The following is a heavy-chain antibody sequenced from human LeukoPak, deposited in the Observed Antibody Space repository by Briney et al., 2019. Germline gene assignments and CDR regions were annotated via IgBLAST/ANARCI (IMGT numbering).Heavy chain of an antibody. CDR3: ATPWKSPYYYDY. Sequence: SVKVSCKASGGTFSSYAISWVRQAPGQGLEWMGGIIPIFGTANYAQKFQGRVTITTDESTSTAYMELSSLRSEDTAVYYCATPWKSPYYYDYWGQGTLVTVSP. J-gene: IGHJ4*02. D-gene: IGHD1-1*01. CDR1: GGTFSSYA. V-gene: IGHV1-69*05. CDR2: IIPIFGTA.